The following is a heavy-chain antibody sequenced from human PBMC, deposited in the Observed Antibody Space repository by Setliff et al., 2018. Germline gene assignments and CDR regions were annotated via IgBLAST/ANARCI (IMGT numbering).Heavy chain of an antibody. Sequence: ASVKVSCKASGYTFTNYAIHWVRQAPGQRLEWMGLINAGNGNTKYSQKFQGRVTITRDTSASTAYMELSSLRSEDTAVYYCARDTYIGDFWSGYYIQGRFDPWGQGTLVTVSS. CDR3: ARDTYIGDFWSGYYIQGRFDP. CDR1: GYTFTNYA. V-gene: IGHV1-3*01. CDR2: INAGNGNT. J-gene: IGHJ5*02. D-gene: IGHD3-3*01.